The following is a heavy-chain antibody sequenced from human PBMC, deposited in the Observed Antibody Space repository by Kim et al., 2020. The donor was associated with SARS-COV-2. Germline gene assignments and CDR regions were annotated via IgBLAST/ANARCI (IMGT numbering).Heavy chain of an antibody. Sequence: GGSLRLSCTASGFTFRDYAMTWVRQAPGKGLEWVAGISGSGAGTFYAEFLKGPFTISRDNSRNTLYLEMASLTDDATAVYYCAKGMGQQLVAHRWGSGT. CDR2: ISGSGAGT. V-gene: IGHV3-23*01. CDR1: GFTFRDYA. D-gene: IGHD6-6*01. CDR3: AKGMGQQLVAHR. J-gene: IGHJ1*01.